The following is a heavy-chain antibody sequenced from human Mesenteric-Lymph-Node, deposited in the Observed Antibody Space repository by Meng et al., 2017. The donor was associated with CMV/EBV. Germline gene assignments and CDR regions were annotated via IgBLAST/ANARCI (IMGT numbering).Heavy chain of an antibody. CDR2: ISNSGSNI. Sequence: GESLKISCAASGFTFSDYYMTWVRQAPGKGLEWLSYISNSGSNIYYADSVKGRFTISRDNSKNTLYLQMNSLRAEDTAVYYCAKGEYCSNISCYTHIGGFDYWGQGTLVTVSS. J-gene: IGHJ4*02. CDR3: AKGEYCSNISCYTHIGGFDY. CDR1: GFTFSDYY. D-gene: IGHD2-2*02. V-gene: IGHV3-11*04.